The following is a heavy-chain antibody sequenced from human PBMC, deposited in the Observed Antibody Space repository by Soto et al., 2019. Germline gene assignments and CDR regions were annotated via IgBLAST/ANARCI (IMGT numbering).Heavy chain of an antibody. V-gene: IGHV3-7*01. Sequence: VQLVESGGGLVQPGGSLRLSCAASGFTFNIYWMSWVRQAPGKGLEWVANIKEDGSETYYVDSVKGRFTISRDNARNSLFLQMNSLRAEDTALYYCARDYEGYWGQGTLVTDSS. CDR3: ARDYEGY. CDR1: GFTFNIYW. CDR2: IKEDGSET. J-gene: IGHJ4*02. D-gene: IGHD5-12*01.